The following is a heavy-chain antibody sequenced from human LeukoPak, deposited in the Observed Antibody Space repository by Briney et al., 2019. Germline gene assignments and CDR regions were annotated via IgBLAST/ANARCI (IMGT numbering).Heavy chain of an antibody. CDR1: GFTFSKYW. Sequence: GGSLRLSCAASGFTFSKYWMLWVRRAPGKGLESVSRINTDGTVTTYADSVKGRFTVSRDNADNTIFLQMNSVRDEDTAVYYCATKQWLAPPPDSWGQGTPVTVSS. CDR3: ATKQWLAPPPDS. V-gene: IGHV3-74*01. CDR2: INTDGTVT. J-gene: IGHJ4*02. D-gene: IGHD6-19*01.